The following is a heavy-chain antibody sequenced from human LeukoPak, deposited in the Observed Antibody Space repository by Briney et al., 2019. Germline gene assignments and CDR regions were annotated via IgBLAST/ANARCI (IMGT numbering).Heavy chain of an antibody. V-gene: IGHV4-34*01. D-gene: IGHD3-22*01. CDR3: ARKSSGYCYSRGYFVY. J-gene: IGHJ4*02. CDR2: INHSGST. Sequence: PSETLSLTCAVYGGSFSGYYWSWIRQPPGKGLEWIGEINHSGSTNYNPSLKSRATISVDTSKNQFSLKLSSVTAADTAVYYCARKSSGYCYSRGYFVYWGQGSLATVSS. CDR1: GGSFSGYY.